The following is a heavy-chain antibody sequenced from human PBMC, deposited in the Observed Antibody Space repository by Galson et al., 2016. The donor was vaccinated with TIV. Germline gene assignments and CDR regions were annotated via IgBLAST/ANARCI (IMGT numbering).Heavy chain of an antibody. CDR1: GFTVSGNY. CDR3: AKDHFPRYFDL. Sequence: LRLSCAASGFTVSGNYMTWVRQAPGKGLEWVSLIYSCGSTYYADSVKGRFTISRDNSKNTLYLQMISLRAEDTALYYCAKDHFPRYFDLWGRGTLVTVS. V-gene: IGHV3-53*01. CDR2: IYSCGST. D-gene: IGHD3-3*02. J-gene: IGHJ2*01.